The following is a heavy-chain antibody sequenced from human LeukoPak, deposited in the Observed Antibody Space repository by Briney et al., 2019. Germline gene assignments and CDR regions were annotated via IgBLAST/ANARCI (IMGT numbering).Heavy chain of an antibody. J-gene: IGHJ4*02. CDR3: ATRDGETEFDY. CDR2: IQPDGRDK. Sequence: PGGSLRLSCAASGFTFNNYGMHWVRQPPGKGLERVALIQPDGRDKYYTDSVKGRFTVSRDNFRDTLYLQLNSLRTEDTALYYCATRDGETEFDYWGQGTLVTVSS. V-gene: IGHV3-30*02. D-gene: IGHD3-10*01. CDR1: GFTFNNYG.